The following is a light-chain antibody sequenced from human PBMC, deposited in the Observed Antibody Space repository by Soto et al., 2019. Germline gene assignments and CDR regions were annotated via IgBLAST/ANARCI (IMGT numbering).Light chain of an antibody. Sequence: DIQKTQSPSTLSASGGDRVTITCRASQSISSWLAWYQQKPGKAPKLLIYDASSLESGVPSRFSGSGSGTEFTLTISSLQPDDFATYYCQQYNSYSTFGQGTKVDIK. CDR1: QSISSW. J-gene: IGKJ1*01. V-gene: IGKV1-5*01. CDR3: QQYNSYST. CDR2: DAS.